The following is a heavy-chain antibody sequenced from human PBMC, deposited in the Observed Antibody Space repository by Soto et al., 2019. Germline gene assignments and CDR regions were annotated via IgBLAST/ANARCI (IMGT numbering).Heavy chain of an antibody. CDR2: IHYSGST. V-gene: IGHV4-39*01. J-gene: IGHJ4*02. Sequence: TSETLSLTCTVSGGSISSSSYYWAWIRQPPGKGLEWIGSIHYSGSTFYKPSLKTRVAISIDKSKNQFSLKVSSLTAADTAVYYCARREIVATIVYWGQGTLVTVSS. CDR1: GGSISSSSYY. D-gene: IGHD5-12*01. CDR3: ARREIVATIVY.